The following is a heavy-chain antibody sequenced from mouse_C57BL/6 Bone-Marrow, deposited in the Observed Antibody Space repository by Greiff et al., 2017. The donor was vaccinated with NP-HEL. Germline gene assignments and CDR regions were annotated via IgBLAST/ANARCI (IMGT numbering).Heavy chain of an antibody. CDR1: GYTFTGYW. D-gene: IGHD1-1*01. Sequence: VQLQESGAELMKPGASVKLSCKATGYTFTGYWIEWVKQRPGHGLEWIGEILPGSGSTNYNEKFKGKAPFTADTSSNTAYMQLSSLTTEDSAIYYCARGLPYYYGSNYYAMDYWGQGTSVTVSS. CDR2: ILPGSGST. V-gene: IGHV1-9*01. J-gene: IGHJ4*01. CDR3: ARGLPYYYGSNYYAMDY.